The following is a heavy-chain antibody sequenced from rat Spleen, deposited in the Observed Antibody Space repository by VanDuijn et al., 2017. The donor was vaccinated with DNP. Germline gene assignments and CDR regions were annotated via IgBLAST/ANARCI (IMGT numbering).Heavy chain of an antibody. Sequence: EVQLVESGGGLVQPGRSLKLSCAASGFTFSNYDMAWVRQAPTKGLEWVASISTSGGSTYYRDSVKGRFTVSRDNAKSTLYLQMDSLRSEDTATYYCARHRRNAMDAWGQGTSVTVSS. CDR3: ARHRRNAMDA. J-gene: IGHJ4*01. CDR1: GFTFSNYD. CDR2: ISTSGGST. V-gene: IGHV5-25*01. D-gene: IGHD1-11*01.